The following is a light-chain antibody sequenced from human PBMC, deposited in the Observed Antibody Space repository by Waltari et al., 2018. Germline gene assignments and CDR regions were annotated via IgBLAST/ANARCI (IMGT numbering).Light chain of an antibody. Sequence: DIQMTQSPSSLSASVGDTVTITCQASQGIGNTLNWYQQKPGKAPKLLIYRASSLQSGIPSRFSGSGSGTDFTLTISSLQPEDFATHYCQQGYSYPWTFGQGTKVEIK. CDR2: RAS. CDR1: QGIGNT. J-gene: IGKJ1*01. CDR3: QQGYSYPWT. V-gene: IGKV1-NL1*01.